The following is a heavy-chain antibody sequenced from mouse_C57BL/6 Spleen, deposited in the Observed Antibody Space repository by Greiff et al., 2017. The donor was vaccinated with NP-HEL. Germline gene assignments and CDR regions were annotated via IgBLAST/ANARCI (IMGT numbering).Heavy chain of an antibody. CDR3: ATLLYDGFAY. CDR1: GYTFTSYW. CDR2: IYPSDSET. V-gene: IGHV1-61*01. Sequence: QVQLQQPGAELVRPGSSVKLSCKASGYTFTSYWMDWVKQRPGQGLEWIGNIYPSDSETHYTQKFKDKATLTVDKSSSTAYMQLSSLTSEDSAVYYWATLLYDGFAYWGQGTLVTVSA. J-gene: IGHJ3*01. D-gene: IGHD2-12*01.